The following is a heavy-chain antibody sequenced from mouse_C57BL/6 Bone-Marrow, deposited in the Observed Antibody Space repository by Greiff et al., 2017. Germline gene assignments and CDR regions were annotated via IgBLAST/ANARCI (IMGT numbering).Heavy chain of an antibody. V-gene: IGHV1-50*01. CDR2: IDPSDSYT. Sequence: VQLQQSGAELVKPGASVKLSCKASGYTFTSYWMQWVKQRPGQGLEWIGEIDPSDSYTNYNQKFKGKATLTVDTSSSKAYMQLSSLTSEDSAVXYCASPLWDQFAYWGQGTLVTVSA. CDR1: GYTFTSYW. D-gene: IGHD4-1*01. CDR3: ASPLWDQFAY. J-gene: IGHJ3*01.